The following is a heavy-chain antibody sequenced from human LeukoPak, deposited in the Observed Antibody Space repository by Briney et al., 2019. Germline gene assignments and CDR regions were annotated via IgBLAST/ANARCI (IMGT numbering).Heavy chain of an antibody. CDR1: GLTVSSNY. CDR3: AKDGYCSGGSCYSSGGYYFDY. Sequence: PGGSLRLSCAASGLTVSSNYMSWVRQAPGKGLEWVSVIYSGGSTYYADSVKGRFTISRDNSKNTLYLQMNSMRAEDTAVYYCAKDGYCSGGSCYSSGGYYFDYWGQGTLVTVSS. V-gene: IGHV3-53*01. D-gene: IGHD2-15*01. CDR2: IYSGGST. J-gene: IGHJ4*02.